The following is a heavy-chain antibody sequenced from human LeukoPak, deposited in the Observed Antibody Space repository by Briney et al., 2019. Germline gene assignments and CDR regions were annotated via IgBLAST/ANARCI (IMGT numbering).Heavy chain of an antibody. V-gene: IGHV3-21*01. Sequence: GGSLRLSCAASGFTFSSYSMNWVRQAPGKGLEWVSSISSSSSYIYYADSVKGRFTISRDNAKNSLYLQMNSLRAEDTAAYYCASLQWGRYCSSTSCYDAFDIWGQGTMVTVSS. CDR1: GFTFSSYS. CDR2: ISSSSSYI. J-gene: IGHJ3*02. D-gene: IGHD2-2*01. CDR3: ASLQWGRYCSSTSCYDAFDI.